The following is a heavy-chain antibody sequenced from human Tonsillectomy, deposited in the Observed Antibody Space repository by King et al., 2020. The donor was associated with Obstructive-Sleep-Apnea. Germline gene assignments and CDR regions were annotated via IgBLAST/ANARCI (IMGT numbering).Heavy chain of an antibody. V-gene: IGHV4-4*02. CDR2: IYHSGST. Sequence: PLQESGPGLVKPSGTLFLTCDVSGGSISSSNWWSWVRQPPGKGLEWIGEIYHSGSTSSNPSLTSRVTISVDKTKNQFSLEVRSVTAADTAVYYCVRVFGDYRNFYYGMDVWGQGTTVTVSS. D-gene: IGHD4-17*01. CDR1: GGSISSSNW. J-gene: IGHJ6*02. CDR3: VRVFGDYRNFYYGMDV.